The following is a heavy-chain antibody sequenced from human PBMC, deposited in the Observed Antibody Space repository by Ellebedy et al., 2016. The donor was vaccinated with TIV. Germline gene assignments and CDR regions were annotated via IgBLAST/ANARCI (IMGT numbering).Heavy chain of an antibody. J-gene: IGHJ4*01. CDR2: ISPRDGTA. Sequence: GGSLRLXCVASGFPFSTFEMSWVRQVPGKGLQWISFISPRDGTAHYAGSVQGRFTVSRDNYNNMLYLQLNNLRPEDTAIYHCVKGGWLDFWGPGTLVTVSS. V-gene: IGHV3-23*01. CDR1: GFPFSTFE. D-gene: IGHD6-19*01. CDR3: VKGGWLDF.